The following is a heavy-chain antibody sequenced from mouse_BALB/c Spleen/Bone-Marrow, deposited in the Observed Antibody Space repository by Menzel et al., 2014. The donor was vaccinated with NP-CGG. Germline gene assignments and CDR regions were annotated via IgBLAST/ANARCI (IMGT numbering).Heavy chain of an antibody. CDR2: FYPGGGYT. V-gene: IGHV1-63*02. CDR3: ARTAYFDY. CDR1: GYTFTNYW. J-gene: IGHJ2*01. Sequence: VKLVESGAELARSGTSVKISCKASGYTFTNYWLGWIKQWPGHGLEWIGEFYPGGGYTNYNEEFKGKATLTADASSSTAYMQLSSLTSEDSAVYFCARTAYFDYWGQGTTLTVSS.